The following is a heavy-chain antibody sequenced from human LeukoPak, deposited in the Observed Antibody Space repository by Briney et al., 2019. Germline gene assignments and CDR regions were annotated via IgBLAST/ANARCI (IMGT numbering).Heavy chain of an antibody. CDR3: ARSRITIFGVVWDAFDI. J-gene: IGHJ3*02. CDR1: GFTFDDYG. V-gene: IGHV3-20*04. Sequence: GSLRLSCAASGFTFDDYGMSWVRQAPGKGLEWVSGINWNGGSTGYADSVKGRFTISRDNAKNSLYLQMNSLRAEDTALYYCARSRITIFGVVWDAFDIWGQGTMVTVSS. D-gene: IGHD3-3*01. CDR2: INWNGGST.